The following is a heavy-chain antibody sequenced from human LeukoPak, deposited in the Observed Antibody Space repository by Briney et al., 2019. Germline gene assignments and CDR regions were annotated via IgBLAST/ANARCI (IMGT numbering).Heavy chain of an antibody. J-gene: IGHJ4*02. Sequence: LVKPSETLSLTCTVSGGSISSSYWSWIRQPPGKGLEWIGYIYYSGSTNYNPSLKSRVTISVDTSKNQFSLKLSSVTAADTAVYYCARLPEKTTVVTPPVDYWGQGTLVTVSS. V-gene: IGHV4-59*12. CDR3: ARLPEKTTVVTPPVDY. CDR1: GGSISSSY. D-gene: IGHD4-23*01. CDR2: IYYSGST.